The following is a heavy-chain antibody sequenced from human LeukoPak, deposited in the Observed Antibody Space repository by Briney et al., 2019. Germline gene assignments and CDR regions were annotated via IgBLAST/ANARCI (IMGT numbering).Heavy chain of an antibody. CDR3: AMGDHYDSSGYPLLYY. V-gene: IGHV4-59*01. J-gene: IGHJ4*02. Sequence: PSETLSLTCTVSGGSISSYYWSWIRQPPGKGLEWVGYIYYSGRTNYTPSLKSRVTISVDTSKNQFSLKLSSVTAADTAVYYCAMGDHYDSSGYPLLYYWGQGTLVTVSS. D-gene: IGHD3-22*01. CDR1: GGSISSYY. CDR2: IYYSGRT.